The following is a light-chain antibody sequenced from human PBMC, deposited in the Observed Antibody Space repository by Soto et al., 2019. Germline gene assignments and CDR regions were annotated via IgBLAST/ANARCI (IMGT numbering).Light chain of an antibody. CDR2: DTN. J-gene: IGLJ2*01. V-gene: IGLV1-51*01. Sequence: QSVLTQPPSVSAAPGQKITISCSGSNSNVGNNFVSWYQHLPGTAPKLLIYDTNKRPSGIPDRFSGSKSGTSATLGITGLQTGDEADYFCGTWDYSLSAVVFGGGTKVT. CDR3: GTWDYSLSAVV. CDR1: NSNVGNNF.